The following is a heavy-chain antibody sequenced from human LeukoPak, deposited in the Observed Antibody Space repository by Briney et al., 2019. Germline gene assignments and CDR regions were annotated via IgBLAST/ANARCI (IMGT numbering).Heavy chain of an antibody. D-gene: IGHD2-15*01. CDR3: AREGYCSGGSCDYRTRGAFDI. V-gene: IGHV1-69*06. J-gene: IGHJ3*02. CDR2: IIPIFGTA. Sequence: ASVKVSCKASGGTFSSYAISWVRQAPGQGLEWMGGIIPIFGTANYAQKFQGRVTITADKSTSTAYMGLSSLGSEDTAVYYCAREGYCSGGSCDYRTRGAFDIWGQGTMVTVSS. CDR1: GGTFSSYA.